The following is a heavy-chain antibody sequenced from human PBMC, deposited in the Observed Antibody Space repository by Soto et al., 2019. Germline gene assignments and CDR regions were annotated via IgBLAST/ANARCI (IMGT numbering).Heavy chain of an antibody. J-gene: IGHJ6*02. CDR3: ACIFSGGYGYGFYYYGMDV. V-gene: IGHV4-39*01. D-gene: IGHD5-18*01. CDR2: IYYSGST. Sequence: ETLSLTCTVSGGSISSSSYYWGWIRQPPGKGLEWIGSIYYSGSTYYNPSLKSRVTISVDTSKDQFSLKMSSVTAADTAVYYCACIFSGGYGYGFYYYGMDVWGQGTTVTVSS. CDR1: GGSISSSSYY.